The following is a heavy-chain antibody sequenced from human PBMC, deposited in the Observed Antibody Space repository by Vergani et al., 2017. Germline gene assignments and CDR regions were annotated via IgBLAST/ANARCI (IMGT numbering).Heavy chain of an antibody. J-gene: IGHJ4*02. CDR2: INAGNGNT. D-gene: IGHD3-3*01. CDR1: GYTFTSYA. V-gene: IGHV1-3*01. CDR3: ARDSLRFLEWLLF. Sequence: QVQLVQSGAEVKKPGASVKVSCKASGYTFTSYAMHWVRQAPGQRLEWMGWINAGNGNTKYSQKFQGRVTITRDTSASTAYMELSSLRSEDTAVYYCARDSLRFLEWLLFWGQGTLVTVSS.